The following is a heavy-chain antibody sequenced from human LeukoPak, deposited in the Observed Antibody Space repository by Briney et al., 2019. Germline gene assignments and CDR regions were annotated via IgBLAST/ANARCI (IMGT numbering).Heavy chain of an antibody. CDR1: GGTFSSYA. Sequence: SVKVSCKASGGTFSSYAISWVRQAPGQGPEWMGGIIPIFGTANYAQKFQGRVTITGDESTSTAYMELSSLRSEDTAVYYCARGCSSTSCYTSGLAPWFDPWGQGTLVTVSS. D-gene: IGHD2-2*02. CDR3: ARGCSSTSCYTSGLAPWFDP. J-gene: IGHJ5*02. CDR2: IIPIFGTA. V-gene: IGHV1-69*13.